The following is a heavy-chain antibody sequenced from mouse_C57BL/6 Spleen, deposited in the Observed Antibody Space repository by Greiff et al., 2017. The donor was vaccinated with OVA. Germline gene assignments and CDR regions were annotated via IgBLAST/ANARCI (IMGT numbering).Heavy chain of an antibody. CDR2: IYPRSGNT. Sequence: QVQLQQSGAELARPGASVKLSCKASGYTFTSYGISWVKQRTGQGLEWIGEIYPRSGNTSYNEKFKGKATLTADKSSSTAYMELRSLTSEDSAVYFCARRRITTADGSYAMDYWGQGTSVTVSS. CDR3: ARRRITTADGSYAMDY. V-gene: IGHV1-81*01. D-gene: IGHD1-2*01. J-gene: IGHJ4*01. CDR1: GYTFTSYG.